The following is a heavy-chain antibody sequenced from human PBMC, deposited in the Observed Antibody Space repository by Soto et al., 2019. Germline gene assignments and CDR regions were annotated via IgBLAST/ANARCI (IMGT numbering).Heavy chain of an antibody. Sequence: QVQLQESGPRLVEASQTLSLTCTVSNASITSSGYYWSWVRQPPGKRLEWIGYIYHSGSTFYSPSLLSRLTMSVDTSKNQFSRTLRSVTAADAAVYHCARMSGTYYVPDYWGQGTLVTVSS. CDR3: ARMSGTYYVPDY. V-gene: IGHV4-31*03. CDR1: NASITSSGYY. J-gene: IGHJ4*02. CDR2: IYHSGST. D-gene: IGHD1-26*01.